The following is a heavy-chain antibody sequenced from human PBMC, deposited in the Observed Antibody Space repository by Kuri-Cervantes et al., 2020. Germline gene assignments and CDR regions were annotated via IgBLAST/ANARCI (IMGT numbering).Heavy chain of an antibody. Sequence: ETLSLTCAASGFTFSSYSMSWVRQAPGKGLEWVSAISGSGGSTYYADSVKGRFTISRDNSKNTLYLQMNSLRAEDTAVYYCARGHDYWGQGTLVTVSS. CDR2: ISGSGGST. CDR1: GFTFSSYS. J-gene: IGHJ4*02. CDR3: ARGHDY. V-gene: IGHV3-23*01.